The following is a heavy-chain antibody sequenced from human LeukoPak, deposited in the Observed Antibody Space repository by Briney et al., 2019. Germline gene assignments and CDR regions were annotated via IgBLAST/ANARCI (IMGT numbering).Heavy chain of an antibody. CDR1: GFTFSSYS. V-gene: IGHV3-23*01. CDR3: AKDLRDDYVWGSYRYPIDY. J-gene: IGHJ4*02. D-gene: IGHD3-16*02. Sequence: GGSLRLSCAASGFTFSSYSMNWVRQAPGKGLEWVSAISGSGGSTYYADSVKGRFTISRDNSKNTLYLQMNSLRAEDTAVYYCAKDLRDDYVWGSYRYPIDYWGQGTLVTVSS. CDR2: ISGSGGST.